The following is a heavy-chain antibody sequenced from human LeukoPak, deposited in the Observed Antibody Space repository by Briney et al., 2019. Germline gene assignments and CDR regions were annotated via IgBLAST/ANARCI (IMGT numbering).Heavy chain of an antibody. J-gene: IGHJ6*02. CDR2: IYHSGST. D-gene: IGHD3-22*01. Sequence: PSQTLSLTCAVSGGSISSGGYSWSWIRQPPGKGLGWIGYIYHSGSTYYNPSLKSRVTISVDRSKNQFSLKLSSVTAADTAVYYCARDYYDSSGYPRIYYGMDVWGQGTTVTVSS. V-gene: IGHV4-30-2*01. CDR1: GGSISSGGYS. CDR3: ARDYYDSSGYPRIYYGMDV.